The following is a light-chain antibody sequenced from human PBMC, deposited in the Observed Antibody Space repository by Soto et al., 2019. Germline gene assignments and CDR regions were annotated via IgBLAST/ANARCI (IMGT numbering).Light chain of an antibody. CDR3: SAYAGSSTWV. V-gene: IGLV2-8*01. CDR1: SSDGGGYHD. CDR2: EVY. Sequence: QSAPTQPPSASGSPGQSVTFSCTGTSSDGGGYHDVSWYQQYPGKAPKLMIYEVYKRPSGVPDRFSGSKSTNTASLTVSGLKPEDEAEYYCSAYAGSSTWVFGGGTKVTV. J-gene: IGLJ2*01.